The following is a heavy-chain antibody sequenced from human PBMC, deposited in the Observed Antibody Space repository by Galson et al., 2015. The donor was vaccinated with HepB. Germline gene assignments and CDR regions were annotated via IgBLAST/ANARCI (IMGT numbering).Heavy chain of an antibody. V-gene: IGHV3-30*04. Sequence: SLRLSCAASGFTFSNYAMHWVRQALGKGLEWVAVISNGGTNQFYGDSVQGRFTISRDNSRNTLYLQMNSLKSGDTAVYYCARGIPRTTDYISKHYYYGMDVWGQGTTVTVSS. CDR2: ISNGGTNQ. CDR1: GFTFSNYA. D-gene: IGHD4/OR15-4a*01. J-gene: IGHJ6*02. CDR3: ARGIPRTTDYISKHYYYGMDV.